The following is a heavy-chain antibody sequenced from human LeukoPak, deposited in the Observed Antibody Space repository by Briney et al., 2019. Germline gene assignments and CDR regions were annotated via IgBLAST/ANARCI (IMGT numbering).Heavy chain of an antibody. D-gene: IGHD6-6*01. Sequence: SETLSLTCAVYGGSFSGYYWSWIRQPPGKGLEWIGEINHSGSTNYNSSLKSRVTISVDTSKNQFSLRLGSVTAADTAVYYCARHDSSSWQNWFDPWGQGTLVTVSS. CDR2: INHSGST. V-gene: IGHV4-34*01. CDR1: GGSFSGYY. CDR3: ARHDSSSWQNWFDP. J-gene: IGHJ5*02.